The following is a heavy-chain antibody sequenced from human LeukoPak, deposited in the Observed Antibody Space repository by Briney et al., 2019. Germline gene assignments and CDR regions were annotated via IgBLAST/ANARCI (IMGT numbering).Heavy chain of an antibody. CDR2: ISGSGGST. J-gene: IGHJ4*02. D-gene: IGHD3-16*01. CDR1: GFTFSSYA. V-gene: IGHV3-23*01. Sequence: GGSLRLSCAASGFTFSSYAMTWVRQAPGKGLEWVSVISGSGGSTYYADSVKGRFTISRDNSKNTLYLQMNSLRAEDTAVYYRAPRGGEPVYWGQGTLVTVSS. CDR3: APRGGEPVY.